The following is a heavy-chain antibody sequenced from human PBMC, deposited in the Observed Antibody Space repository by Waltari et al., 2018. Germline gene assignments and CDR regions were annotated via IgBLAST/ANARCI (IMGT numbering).Heavy chain of an antibody. CDR1: GYTFTSYD. J-gene: IGHJ5*02. CDR2: MNPNSGNT. D-gene: IGHD3-3*01. CDR3: ARFVRSDDCWRGWGRWFDP. V-gene: IGHV1-8*01. Sequence: QVQLVQSGAEVKKPGASVKVSCQASGYTFTSYDINWVRQATGQGLEWMGWMNPNSGNTGYAQKCQGRVTMTRNTSISTAYMELSSLRSEDTAVYYCARFVRSDDCWRGWGRWFDPWGQGTLVTVSS.